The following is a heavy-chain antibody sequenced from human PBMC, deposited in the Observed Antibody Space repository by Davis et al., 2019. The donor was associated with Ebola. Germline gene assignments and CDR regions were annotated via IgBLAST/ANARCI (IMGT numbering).Heavy chain of an antibody. CDR1: GFSFSSYW. CDR3: ARGTMVQGVISYWYFDL. CDR2: IKQDGSEK. J-gene: IGHJ2*01. Sequence: GESLKISCAASGFSFSSYWMSWVRQAPGKGLEWVASIKQDGSEKYYVDSVKGRFTISRDNSKNTLYLQMNSLRAEDTAVYYCARGTMVQGVISYWYFDLWGRGTLVTVSS. D-gene: IGHD3-10*01. V-gene: IGHV3-7*03.